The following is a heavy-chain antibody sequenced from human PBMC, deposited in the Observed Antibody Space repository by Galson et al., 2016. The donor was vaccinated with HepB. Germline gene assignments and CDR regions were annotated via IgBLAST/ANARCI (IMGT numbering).Heavy chain of an antibody. CDR1: GFIFSNSW. J-gene: IGHJ4*02. V-gene: IGHV3-7*01. CDR3: AREGYLDY. CDR2: TNQDGSEK. Sequence: SPRLSCAASGFIFSNSWMSWVRQAPGKGLEWVANTNQDGSEKNYVDSVKGRFTISRDNGKNSLYLQMNSLRAEDTAVYYCAREGYLDYWGQGTLVTVSS.